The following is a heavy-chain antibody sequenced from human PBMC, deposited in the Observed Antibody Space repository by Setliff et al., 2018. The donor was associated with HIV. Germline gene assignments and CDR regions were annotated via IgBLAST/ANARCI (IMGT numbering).Heavy chain of an antibody. Sequence: ASVKVSCKASGFTFSKSAIHWVRQAPGQRLELMAWINAANGHAKYSQKFQGRVTITRDTSATIAYMELSSLTSEDTAVYYCAGRPGYSSSWYPPFDYWGQGTLVTVSS. D-gene: IGHD6-13*01. CDR1: GFTFSKSA. CDR3: AGRPGYSSSWYPPFDY. CDR2: INAANGHA. J-gene: IGHJ4*02. V-gene: IGHV1-3*01.